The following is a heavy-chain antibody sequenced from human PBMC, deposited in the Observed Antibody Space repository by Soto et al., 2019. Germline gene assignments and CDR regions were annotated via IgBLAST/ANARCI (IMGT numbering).Heavy chain of an antibody. J-gene: IGHJ4*02. CDR3: ARGSSLAAGIFDY. V-gene: IGHV3-7*01. Sequence: GGSLRLSCAASGFTFSNYWMSWVRQAPGKRLEWVANIKQDGSERYYVDSVKGRFTISRDNAKNSLFLQMNSLRAEDTAEYYCARGSSLAAGIFDYWGQGTLVTVSS. CDR1: GFTFSNYW. D-gene: IGHD6-13*01. CDR2: IKQDGSER.